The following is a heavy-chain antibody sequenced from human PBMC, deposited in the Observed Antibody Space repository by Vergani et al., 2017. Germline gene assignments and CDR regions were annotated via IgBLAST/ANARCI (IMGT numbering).Heavy chain of an antibody. Sequence: EVQLVESGGVVVQPGGSLRLSCAASGFTFSSYAMSWVRQAPGKGLEWVSAISGSGGSTYYADSVKGRFTISRDNSKNTLYLQMNSLRAEDTAVYYCARARGFWSGYDAFDIWGQGTMVTVSS. CDR1: GFTFSSYA. V-gene: IGHV3-23*04. CDR2: ISGSGGST. CDR3: ARARGFWSGYDAFDI. D-gene: IGHD3-3*01. J-gene: IGHJ3*02.